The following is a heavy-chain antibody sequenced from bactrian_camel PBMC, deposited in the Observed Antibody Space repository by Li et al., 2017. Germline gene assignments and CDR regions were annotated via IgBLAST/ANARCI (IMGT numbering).Heavy chain of an antibody. CDR3: AKDSRAGGSWYGTDFGT. J-gene: IGHJ6*01. Sequence: VQLVESGGGLVQPGGSLTLSCAASGFTFSSYAMSWVRQAPGKGLEWVSAINSGGGSTYYADSVKGRFTISRDNAKNTLYLQLNSLKTEDTAMYYCAKDSRAGGSWYGTDFGTWGQGTQVTVS. D-gene: IGHD6*01. CDR2: INSGGGST. V-gene: IGHV3S31*01. CDR1: GFTFSSYA.